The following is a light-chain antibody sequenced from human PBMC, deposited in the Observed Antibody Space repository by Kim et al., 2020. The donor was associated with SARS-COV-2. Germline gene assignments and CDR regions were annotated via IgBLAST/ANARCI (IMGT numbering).Light chain of an antibody. J-gene: IGKJ2*01. CDR2: GES. CDR1: ESVTSTF. Sequence: SASPGERVTLSCRASESVTSTFLAWYQQRPGQAPRLLIYGESTRASGVPDRFSGSGSGTDFTLTLSRLEPEDSAVYFCQQYGSFPSFGQGTKLEI. CDR3: QQYGSFPS. V-gene: IGKV3-20*01.